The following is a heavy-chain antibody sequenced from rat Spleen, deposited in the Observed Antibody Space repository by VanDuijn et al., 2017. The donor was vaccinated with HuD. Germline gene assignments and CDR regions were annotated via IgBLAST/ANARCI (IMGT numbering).Heavy chain of an antibody. Sequence: EVQLVESGGGLVQPGRSMKLSCAASGFTFSNYDMAWVRQAPTKGLEWVASISYDGSSTYYRDSVKGRFTISRDNAKSTLYLQMDSLRSEDTATYYCTTVDTSYWGQGVMVTVSS. CDR2: ISYDGSST. J-gene: IGHJ2*01. CDR1: GFTFSNYD. CDR3: TTVDTSY. D-gene: IGHD2-2*01. V-gene: IGHV5-20*01.